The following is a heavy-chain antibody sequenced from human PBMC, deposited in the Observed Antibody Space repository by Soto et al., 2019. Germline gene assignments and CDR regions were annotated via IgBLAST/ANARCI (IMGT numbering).Heavy chain of an antibody. V-gene: IGHV4-31*03. CDR2: IYYSGGN. CDR1: GGCISIGGYY. D-gene: IGHD2-21*02. J-gene: IGHJ5*02. CDR3: AKGVVQTVVTPVPAPGFEA. Sequence: SETLSLTCTVSGGCISIGGYYWSWVRQHPGKGLEWIRYIYYSGGNYYNPSLKSRGTISVDTSKNQFSLKLSSVTAADSAVYYCAKGVVQTVVTPVPAPGFEAWGQGIPVP.